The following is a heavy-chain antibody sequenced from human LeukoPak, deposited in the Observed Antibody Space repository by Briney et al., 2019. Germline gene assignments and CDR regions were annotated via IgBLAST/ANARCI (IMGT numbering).Heavy chain of an antibody. J-gene: IGHJ4*02. V-gene: IGHV1-18*01. CDR1: GYTFTSYG. D-gene: IGHD6-6*01. CDR3: AGDLRYSSSSSPFYYFDY. Sequence: ASVKVSCKASGYTFTSYGISWVRQAPGQGLEWMGWISAYNGNTNYAQKLQGRVTMTTDTSTSTAYMELRSLRSDDTAVYYCAGDLRYSSSSSPFYYFDYWGQGTLVTVSS. CDR2: ISAYNGNT.